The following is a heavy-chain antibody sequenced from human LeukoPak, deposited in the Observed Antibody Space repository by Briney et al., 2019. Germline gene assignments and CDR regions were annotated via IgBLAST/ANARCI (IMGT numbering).Heavy chain of an antibody. J-gene: IGHJ4*02. CDR3: ARGRVPAGAPYYFDY. D-gene: IGHD2-2*01. CDR2: IKQDGSEK. V-gene: IGHV3-7*03. Sequence: GGSLRLSCAASGFTFSSYWMSWVRQAPGKGLEWVANIKQDGSEKYYVDSVKGRFTISRDNAKNSLFLQMNSLRAEDTAVYYCARGRVPAGAPYYFDYWGQGTLVTVSS. CDR1: GFTFSSYW.